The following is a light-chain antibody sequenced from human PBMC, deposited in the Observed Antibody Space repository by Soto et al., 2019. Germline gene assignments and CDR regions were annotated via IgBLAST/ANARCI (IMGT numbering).Light chain of an antibody. CDR2: DVT. Sequence: QSVLTQPVSVSGSPGQSITISCTGTSSDVGAYNYVSWYQRHPGTAPKLIIYDVTLRPSGVSNRFSGSKSGNTASLTISGLQAEDEADFYCSSFSRSTPLVFGTGTKVTVL. V-gene: IGLV2-14*03. J-gene: IGLJ1*01. CDR3: SSFSRSTPLV. CDR1: SSDVGAYNY.